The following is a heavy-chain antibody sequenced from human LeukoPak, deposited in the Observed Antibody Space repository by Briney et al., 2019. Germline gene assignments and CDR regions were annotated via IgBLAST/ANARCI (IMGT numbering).Heavy chain of an antibody. CDR3: ARAARGYSYGRPPPFDY. CDR2: ISSSSSYI. Sequence: GGSLRLSCAASGFTFSSYSMNWVRQAPGKGLGWVSSISSSSSYIYYADSVKGRFTISRDNAKNSLYLQMNSLRAEDTAVYYCARAARGYSYGRPPPFDYWGQGTLVTVSS. CDR1: GFTFSSYS. D-gene: IGHD5-18*01. V-gene: IGHV3-21*01. J-gene: IGHJ4*02.